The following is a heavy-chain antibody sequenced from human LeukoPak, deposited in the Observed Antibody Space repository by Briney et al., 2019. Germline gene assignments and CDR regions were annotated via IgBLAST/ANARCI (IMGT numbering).Heavy chain of an antibody. CDR2: ISSSGSTI. CDR3: AREPAVAGTYDY. V-gene: IGHV3-48*03. J-gene: IGHJ4*02. D-gene: IGHD6-19*01. CDR1: GFTFSSYE. Sequence: AGGSLRLSCAASGFTFSSYEMNWVRQAPGKGLEWASYISSSGSTIYYADSVKGRFTISRDNAKNSLYLQMNSLRAEDTAVYYCAREPAVAGTYDYWGQGTLVTVSS.